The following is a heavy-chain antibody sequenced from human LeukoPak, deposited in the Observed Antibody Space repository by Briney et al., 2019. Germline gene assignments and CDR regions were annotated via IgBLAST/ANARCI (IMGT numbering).Heavy chain of an antibody. CDR3: ANGHGVSGQPGDY. V-gene: IGHV1-18*01. J-gene: IGHJ4*02. CDR2: ISAYNGNT. Sequence: GASLKVSCKASGYTFTSYGISSVRQAPGQGLEWIGWISAYNGNTNYAQKLQGRVTMATDTSTSTAYMELRSLRSDDTAVYYCANGHGVSGQPGDYWGQGTLVSVCS. CDR1: GYTFTSYG. D-gene: IGHD6-19*01.